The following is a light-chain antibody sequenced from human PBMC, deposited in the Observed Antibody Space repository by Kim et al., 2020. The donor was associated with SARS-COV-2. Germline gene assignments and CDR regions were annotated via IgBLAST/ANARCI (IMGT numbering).Light chain of an antibody. J-gene: IGLJ1*01. CDR2: SNN. V-gene: IGLV1-44*01. Sequence: QSVLTQPPSASGTPGQRVTISCSGSSSNIGSNTVNWYQQLPGTAPKLLIYSNNQRPSGVPDRFSGSKSGTPASLAISGLQSEDEADYYCAAWDDSLRVFGTGTKVTVL. CDR3: AAWDDSLRV. CDR1: SSNIGSNT.